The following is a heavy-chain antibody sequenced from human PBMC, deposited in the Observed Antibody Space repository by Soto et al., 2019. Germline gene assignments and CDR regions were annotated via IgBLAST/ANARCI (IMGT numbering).Heavy chain of an antibody. CDR2: INHSGST. D-gene: IGHD2-2*01. V-gene: IGHV4-34*01. CDR1: GGSFSGYY. J-gene: IGHJ6*03. Sequence: QVQLQQWGAGLLKPSETLSLTCAVYGGSFSGYYWSWIRQPPGKGLEWIGEINHSGSTNYIPSLKRRITLSVDTSQNQFSLKLSSVTAADTAVYYCARGPKYQLPYYYYYYMDVWGKGTTVTVSS. CDR3: ARGPKYQLPYYYYYYMDV.